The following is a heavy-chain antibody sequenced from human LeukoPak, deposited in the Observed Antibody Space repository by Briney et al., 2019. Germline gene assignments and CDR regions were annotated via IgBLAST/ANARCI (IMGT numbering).Heavy chain of an antibody. V-gene: IGHV4-59*01. CDR2: IYYSGST. D-gene: IGHD3-16*01. J-gene: IGHJ4*02. CDR1: GGSISSYY. Sequence: PSETLSLTCAASGGSISSYYWSWSRQPPGKGLEWIGYIYYSGSTNYNPSLRSRVTISVDTSKNQFSLKRSSVTAADTAVYYCASLGGGGSTFDYGGEGTLVTLSA. CDR3: ASLGGGGSTFDY.